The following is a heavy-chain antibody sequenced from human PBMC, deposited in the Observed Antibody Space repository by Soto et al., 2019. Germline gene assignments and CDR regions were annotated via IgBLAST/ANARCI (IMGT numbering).Heavy chain of an antibody. V-gene: IGHV3-23*01. Sequence: EVQLLESGGGLVQPGGSLRLSCAASGFTFYSYAMSWVRQAPGKGLEWVSAIIGSGGSTYYADSVKGRFTISRDNSKNTLYLQMNSLRAEDTAVYYCAKVKVGRGDCSGGNCYSYFDYWGQGTLVTVSS. CDR3: AKVKVGRGDCSGGNCYSYFDY. CDR1: GFTFYSYA. D-gene: IGHD2-15*01. CDR2: IIGSGGST. J-gene: IGHJ4*02.